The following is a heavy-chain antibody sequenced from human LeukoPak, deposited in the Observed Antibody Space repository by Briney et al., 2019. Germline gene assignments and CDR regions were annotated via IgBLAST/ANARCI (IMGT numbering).Heavy chain of an antibody. CDR3: ARWWLRKGNPRSVDY. J-gene: IGHJ4*02. Sequence: PSETLSLTCTVSGGSISSSSYYWGWIRQPPGKGLEWIGSIYYSGSTYYNPSLKSRVTISVDTSKNQFSLKLSSVTAADTAVYYCARWWLRKGNPRSVDYWGQGTLVTVSS. D-gene: IGHD5-12*01. CDR1: GGSISSSSYY. V-gene: IGHV4-39*01. CDR2: IYYSGST.